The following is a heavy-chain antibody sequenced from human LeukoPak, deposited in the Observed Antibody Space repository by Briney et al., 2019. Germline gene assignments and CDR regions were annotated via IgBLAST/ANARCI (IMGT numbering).Heavy chain of an antibody. Sequence: SETLSLTCSVSGGSVNTYYWSWIRQSAGKGLEWIGRISITEGTNYNPSLKSRVSMSVDASKNQVSLKLGSVTAADTAVFYCARSVSAYAGRGWFDPWGQGTLVTVSS. CDR2: ISITEGT. J-gene: IGHJ5*02. CDR3: ARSVSAYAGRGWFDP. CDR1: GGSVNTYY. D-gene: IGHD5-12*01. V-gene: IGHV4-4*07.